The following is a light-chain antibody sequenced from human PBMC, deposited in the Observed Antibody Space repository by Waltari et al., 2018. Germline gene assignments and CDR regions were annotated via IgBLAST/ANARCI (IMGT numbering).Light chain of an antibody. J-gene: IGLJ2*01. CDR3: AAWDDSLEGPL. Sequence: QSVLTQAPSASGTPGQRVTISCSGSRSNIGSNTVNWYQQVPGTAPKLRIYADNQRPSGVPGRFSGSRSGTSASLAISGLQSEDEADYYCAAWDDSLEGPLFGGGTKLTVL. V-gene: IGLV1-44*01. CDR1: RSNIGSNT. CDR2: ADN.